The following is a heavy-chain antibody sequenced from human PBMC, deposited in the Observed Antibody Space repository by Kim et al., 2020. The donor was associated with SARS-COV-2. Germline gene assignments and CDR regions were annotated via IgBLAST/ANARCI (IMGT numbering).Heavy chain of an antibody. J-gene: IGHJ3*02. CDR2: ISAYNGNT. CDR3: ARYPLSGSYYDAFDI. D-gene: IGHD1-26*01. CDR1: GYTFTSYG. Sequence: ASVKVSCKASGYTFTSYGISWVRQAPGQGLQWMGWISAYNGNTNYAQKLQGRVTMTTDTSTSTAYMELRSLRSDDTAVYYCARYPLSGSYYDAFDIWGQGTMVTVSS. V-gene: IGHV1-18*01.